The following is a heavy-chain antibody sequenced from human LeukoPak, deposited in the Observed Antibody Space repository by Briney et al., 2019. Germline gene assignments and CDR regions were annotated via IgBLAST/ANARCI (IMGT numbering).Heavy chain of an antibody. D-gene: IGHD3-10*01. J-gene: IGHJ4*02. CDR1: GDSITSYY. CDR2: IYYSGAT. Sequence: PSETLSLTCTVSGDSITSYYWSWIRQPPGKGLEWIGHIYYSGATKYNPSLKSRITISVDTSKNQFSLMLSSVTAADTAVYYCARFGITVVRGGKYYFDYWGQGTLVTVSS. V-gene: IGHV4-59*08. CDR3: ARFGITVVRGGKYYFDY.